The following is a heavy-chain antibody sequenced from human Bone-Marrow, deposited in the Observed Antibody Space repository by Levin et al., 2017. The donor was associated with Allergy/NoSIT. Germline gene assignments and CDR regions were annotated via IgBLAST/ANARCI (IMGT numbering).Heavy chain of an antibody. CDR1: GFTFSSYW. Sequence: PGESLKISCTASGFTFSSYWMSWVRQAPGKGLEWVANIKEDGSKKNYVASVKGRFTISRDNARNSLYLQMNSLRAEDTAVYYCASDSYNIGDYTIDYWGQGTLVTVSS. CDR2: IKEDGSKK. V-gene: IGHV3-7*01. CDR3: ASDSYNIGDYTIDY. J-gene: IGHJ4*02. D-gene: IGHD4-17*01.